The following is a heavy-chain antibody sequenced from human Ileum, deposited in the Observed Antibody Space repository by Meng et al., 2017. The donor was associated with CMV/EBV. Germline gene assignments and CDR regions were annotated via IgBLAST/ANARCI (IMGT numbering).Heavy chain of an antibody. J-gene: IGHJ4*02. V-gene: IGHV3-33*06. CDR2: IWFDGSNK. Sequence: GESLKISCAASGFTFSNCGMHWVRQAPGKGLEWVAVIWFDGSNKDYADSVKGRFTISRDNSRNTLYLQMNSLSAEDTAVYFCAKEESYSSTWINYWGQGTLVTVSS. CDR3: AKEESYSSTWINY. CDR1: GFTFSNCG. D-gene: IGHD6-6*01.